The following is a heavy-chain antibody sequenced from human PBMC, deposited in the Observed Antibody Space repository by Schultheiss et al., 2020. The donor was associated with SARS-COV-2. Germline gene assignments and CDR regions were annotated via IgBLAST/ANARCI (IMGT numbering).Heavy chain of an antibody. D-gene: IGHD2-2*01. Sequence: SETLSLTCTVSGGSISSYYWSWIRQPAGKGLEWIGRIYTSGSTNYNPSLKSRVTMSVDTSKKQFSLKLSSVTAADTAVYYCAREGYCSSTSCPGNMDVWGKGTTVTVSS. CDR1: GGSISSYY. J-gene: IGHJ6*03. CDR2: IYTSGST. V-gene: IGHV4-4*07. CDR3: AREGYCSSTSCPGNMDV.